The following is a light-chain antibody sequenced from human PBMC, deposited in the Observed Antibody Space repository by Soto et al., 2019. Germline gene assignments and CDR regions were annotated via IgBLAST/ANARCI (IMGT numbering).Light chain of an antibody. V-gene: IGLV2-23*01. CDR1: SSDVGSYNL. CDR3: CSYAGSSTPLFV. CDR2: EGS. Sequence: SVLTQPASVSGSPGQSITISCTGTSSDVGSYNLVSWYQQHPGKAPKLMIYEGSKRPSGVSNRFSGSKSGNTASLTISGLQAEDEADYYCCSYAGSSTPLFVFGTGTKATVL. J-gene: IGLJ1*01.